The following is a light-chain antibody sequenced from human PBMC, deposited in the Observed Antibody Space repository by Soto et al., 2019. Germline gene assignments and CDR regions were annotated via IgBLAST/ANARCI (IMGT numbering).Light chain of an antibody. V-gene: IGKV1D-16*01. CDR3: QQYNSDPPT. CDR1: QGISIW. J-gene: IGKJ1*01. CDR2: AAS. Sequence: DLPMTQSPSSLSASVGDRVTITCRASQGISIWLAWYQKKPEKAPKSLMFAASSLQSGVPSRFSGSGSGTNFTLTISSLQPEDFATYYCQQYNSDPPTFGQGTKVEIK.